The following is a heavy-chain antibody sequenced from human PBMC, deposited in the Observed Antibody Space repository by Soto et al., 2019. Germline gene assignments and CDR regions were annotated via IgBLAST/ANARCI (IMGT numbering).Heavy chain of an antibody. D-gene: IGHD2-8*01. CDR2: ISWNSRNR. V-gene: IGHV3-43*01. J-gene: IGHJ4*02. Sequence: GGSLRLSCAASGFTFQDRTMHWVRQAPGKGLEWVSLISWNSRNRFYADSVKGRFTISRDNSKNSLYLQMNSLRGEETALYYVAIEMAKSFPLDSWGQRPPVTVSS. CDR3: AIEMAKSFPLDS. CDR1: GFTFQDRT.